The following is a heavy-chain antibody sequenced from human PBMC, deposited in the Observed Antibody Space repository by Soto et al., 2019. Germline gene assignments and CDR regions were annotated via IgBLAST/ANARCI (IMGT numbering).Heavy chain of an antibody. V-gene: IGHV4-31*03. CDR2: NYYSGST. D-gene: IGHD6-13*01. Sequence: QVQLQESGPGLVKPSQTLSLTCTVSGGSISSGGYYWSWIRQHPGKCLVWIGYNYYSGSTYYNPSLKSRITISVDPSKNQFSLKLSSVTAAETPVYYCERGVAAAGTYWGQGTLVTVSS. J-gene: IGHJ4*02. CDR1: GGSISSGGYY. CDR3: ERGVAAAGTY.